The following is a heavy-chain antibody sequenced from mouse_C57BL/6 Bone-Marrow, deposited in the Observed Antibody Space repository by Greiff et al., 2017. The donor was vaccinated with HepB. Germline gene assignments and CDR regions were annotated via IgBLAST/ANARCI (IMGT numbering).Heavy chain of an antibody. CDR1: GFNIKDDY. CDR3: TTYTTVVAPYYFDY. V-gene: IGHV14-4*01. Sequence: EVQLQQSGAELVRPGASVKLSCTASGFNIKDDYMHWVKQRPEQGLEWIGWIDPENGDTEYAAKFQSKATITADTSSNTAYLQLSSLTSEDTAVYDCTTYTTVVAPYYFDYWGQGTTLTVSS. CDR2: IDPENGDT. D-gene: IGHD1-1*01. J-gene: IGHJ2*01.